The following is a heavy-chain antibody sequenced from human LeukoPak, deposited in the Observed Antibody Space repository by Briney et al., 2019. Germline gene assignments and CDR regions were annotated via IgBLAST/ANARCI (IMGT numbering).Heavy chain of an antibody. J-gene: IGHJ4*02. CDR1: GFTFDDYG. Sequence: GGSLRLSCAASGFTFDDYGMSWVRQAPGKGLEWVSGINWNGGSTGYADSVKGRFTISRDNAKNSLYLQMNSLRAEDTALYYCASTDCGSTSCYTQGPFDYWGQGTLVTVSS. V-gene: IGHV3-20*04. CDR3: ASTDCGSTSCYTQGPFDY. D-gene: IGHD2-2*02. CDR2: INWNGGST.